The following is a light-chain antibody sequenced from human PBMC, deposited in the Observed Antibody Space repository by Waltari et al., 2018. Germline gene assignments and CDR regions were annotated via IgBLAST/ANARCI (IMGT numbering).Light chain of an antibody. Sequence: DIQMTQSPASLSASVGDTVTITCRASQGVNIFLAWFQQKPGKAPKSLIYGASSLQSGVPSRFGGSGSGTEFTLIISSLQPEDFGTYYCQQYNNYPFTFGPGTTVDIK. J-gene: IGKJ3*01. CDR1: QGVNIF. V-gene: IGKV1-16*01. CDR3: QQYNNYPFT. CDR2: GAS.